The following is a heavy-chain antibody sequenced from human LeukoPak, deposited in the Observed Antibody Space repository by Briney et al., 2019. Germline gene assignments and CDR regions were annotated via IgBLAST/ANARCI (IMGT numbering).Heavy chain of an antibody. CDR2: ISYDGSSK. Sequence: PGGSLRLSCAASGFTFSSYGMHWVRQAPGKGLEWVAVISYDGSSKYYADSVKGRFTISRDNSKNTLYLQMNSLRAEDTAVYYCAKAERRGDGYYYYGMDVWGQGTTVTVSS. J-gene: IGHJ6*02. D-gene: IGHD3-10*01. CDR1: GFTFSSYG. CDR3: AKAERRGDGYYYYGMDV. V-gene: IGHV3-30*18.